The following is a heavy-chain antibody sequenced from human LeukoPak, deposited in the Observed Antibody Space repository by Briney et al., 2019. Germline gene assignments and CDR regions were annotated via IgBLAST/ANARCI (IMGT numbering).Heavy chain of an antibody. CDR2: IYYSGST. CDR1: GGXISSYY. CDR3: ARLMTTVTGGGGFDY. D-gene: IGHD4-17*01. Sequence: SETLSLTCTVSGGXISSYYWSWIRQPPGKGLEWIGYIYYSGSTNYNPSLKSRVTISVDTSKNQFSLKLSSVTAADTAVYYCARLMTTVTGGGGFDYWGQGTLVTVSS. V-gene: IGHV4-59*08. J-gene: IGHJ4*02.